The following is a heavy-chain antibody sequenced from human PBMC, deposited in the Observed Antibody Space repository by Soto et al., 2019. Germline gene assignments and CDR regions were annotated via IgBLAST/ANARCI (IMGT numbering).Heavy chain of an antibody. CDR2: ISYDGSNK. CDR1: GFTFSSYA. J-gene: IGHJ6*02. D-gene: IGHD3-22*01. Sequence: GGSLRLSCAASGFTFSSYAMHWVRQAPGKGLEWVAVISYDGSNKYYADSVKGRFTISRDNSKNTLYLQMNSLRAEDTAVYYCARAEYYYDSSGYYYGGYYGMDVWGQGTTVTVS. CDR3: ARAEYYYDSSGYYYGGYYGMDV. V-gene: IGHV3-30-3*01.